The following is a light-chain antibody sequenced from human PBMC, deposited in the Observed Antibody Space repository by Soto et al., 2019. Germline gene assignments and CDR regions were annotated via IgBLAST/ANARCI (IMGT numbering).Light chain of an antibody. Sequence: EIVLTQSPGTLSLSPGERATLSCRSSQSVSSSYLAWYQQKPCQAPRLLIYGASSRATGIPDRFSGSGSGTDFTLTISRLEPEDFAVFYCQHYDSLPITFGQGTRLEIK. CDR2: GAS. V-gene: IGKV3-20*01. CDR1: QSVSSSY. CDR3: QHYDSLPIT. J-gene: IGKJ5*01.